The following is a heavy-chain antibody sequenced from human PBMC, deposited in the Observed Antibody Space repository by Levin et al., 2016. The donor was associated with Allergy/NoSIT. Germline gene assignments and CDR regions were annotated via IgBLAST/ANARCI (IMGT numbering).Heavy chain of an antibody. CDR3: ARVYYGSGSYFDL. Sequence: WIRQPPGKGLEWVGRTRNKANSYTTEYAASVKGRFTISRDDSKNSLYLQMNSLKTEDTAVYYCARVYYGSGSYFDLWGRGTLVTVSS. D-gene: IGHD3-10*01. V-gene: IGHV3-72*01. J-gene: IGHJ2*01. CDR2: TRNKANSYTT.